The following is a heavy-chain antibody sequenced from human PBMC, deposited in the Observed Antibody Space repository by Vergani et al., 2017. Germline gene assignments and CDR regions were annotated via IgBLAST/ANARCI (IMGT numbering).Heavy chain of an antibody. CDR2: IWYDGSNK. J-gene: IGHJ4*02. CDR3: ARSENVRLYYFDY. V-gene: IGHV3-33*01. D-gene: IGHD1-1*01. Sequence: QVQLVESGGGVVQPGRSLRLSCAASGFTFSSYGMHWVRQAPGKGLEWVAVIWYDGSNKYYADSVKGRVTISRDNSKNTLYLQMNSLRAEDTAVYYCARSENVRLYYFDYWGQGTLVTVSS. CDR1: GFTFSSYG.